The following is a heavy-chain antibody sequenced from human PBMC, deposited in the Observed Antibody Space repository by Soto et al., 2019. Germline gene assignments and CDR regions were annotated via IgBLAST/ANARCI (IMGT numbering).Heavy chain of an antibody. Sequence: EVQLVESGGGLVQPGGSLRLSCAASGFTFSNYWIHWVRQAPGKGLVWISRIKGDGINTNYADSVKGRFTISRDNAGNTVYLQMNSLRTDVTAVYYCARGIPGHYGFDVWGQGTMVTVSS. J-gene: IGHJ3*01. CDR1: GFTFSNYW. CDR3: ARGIPGHYGFDV. CDR2: IKGDGINT. D-gene: IGHD1-20*01. V-gene: IGHV3-74*01.